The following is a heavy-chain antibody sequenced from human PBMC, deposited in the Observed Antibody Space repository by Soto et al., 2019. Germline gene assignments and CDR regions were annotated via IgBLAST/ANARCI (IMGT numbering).Heavy chain of an antibody. V-gene: IGHV4-4*02. CDR1: GGSISSSNW. CDR3: AREISYCTNGVCYRRFDY. D-gene: IGHD2-8*01. CDR2: IYHSGST. J-gene: IGHJ4*02. Sequence: PSETLSLTCAVSGGSISSSNWWSWVRQPPGKGLEWIGEIYHSGSTNYNPSLKSRVTISVDKSKNQFSLKLSSVTAADTAVYYCAREISYCTNGVCYRRFDYWGQGTLVTVSS.